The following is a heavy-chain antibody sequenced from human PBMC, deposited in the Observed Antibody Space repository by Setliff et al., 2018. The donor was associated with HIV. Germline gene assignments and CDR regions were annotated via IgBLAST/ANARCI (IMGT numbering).Heavy chain of an antibody. D-gene: IGHD6-13*01. Sequence: PGESLKISCKGPGYMFNNYWIAWVRQVPGKGLEWMGIIDPGDSDTRYTPSYQGRIIMSIDRFRSTAYLQWRSLTPSDSALYYCARQRPPGYSSPYTIEYWGQGTLVTVSS. CDR1: GYMFNNYW. V-gene: IGHV5-51*01. CDR3: ARQRPPGYSSPYTIEY. CDR2: IDPGDSDT. J-gene: IGHJ4*02.